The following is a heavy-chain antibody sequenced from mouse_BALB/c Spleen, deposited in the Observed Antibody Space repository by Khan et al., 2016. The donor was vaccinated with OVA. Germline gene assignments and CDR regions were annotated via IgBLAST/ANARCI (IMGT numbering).Heavy chain of an antibody. CDR1: GYTFTTAG. CDR2: INTHSGVP. J-gene: IGHJ4*01. Sequence: QIQLVQSGPELKKPGETVRISCKASGYTFTTAGIQWVQQMPGKGLKWIGWINTHSGVPKYAEDFKGRFAFSLEISVNTAYLQITNLKNEDTATYYCAGGGDAYCRNDGGAMEYWGQGTSVTVSS. CDR3: AGGGDAYCRNDGGAMEY. D-gene: IGHD2-14*01. V-gene: IGHV9-4*02.